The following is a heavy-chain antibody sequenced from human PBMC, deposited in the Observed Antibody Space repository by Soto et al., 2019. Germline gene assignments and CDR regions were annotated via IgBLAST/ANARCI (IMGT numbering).Heavy chain of an antibody. CDR2: VNTYNDNP. J-gene: IGHJ4*02. CDR3: ARDSQYSTSWQRFDS. CDR1: GYTFTDYA. D-gene: IGHD6-13*01. Sequence: QVQLVQSGVEVKKPGASVKVSCKASGYTFTDYAISWVRQAPGRGLEWMGWVNTYNDNPNYAQIFQGRVTMTTDTSTDTAYMELRSLKSDDSAVYYCARDSQYSTSWQRFDSWGQGTLVTVSS. V-gene: IGHV1-18*01.